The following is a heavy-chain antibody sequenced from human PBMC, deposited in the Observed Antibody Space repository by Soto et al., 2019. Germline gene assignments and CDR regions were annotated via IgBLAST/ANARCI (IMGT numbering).Heavy chain of an antibody. V-gene: IGHV3-48*02. CDR2: ITSSSDTI. Sequence: PLRVSCGAWGLTFSRLQPNQLLPAPGRGLEWVVYITSSSDTIYYSDSVKGRFTISRDNGKNSLFLQMNSLRDEDTAVYYCARVVVVIPPGYYYAMDVWGQGTTVTVSS. CDR3: ARVVVVIPPGYYYAMDV. CDR1: GLTFSRLQ. J-gene: IGHJ6*02. D-gene: IGHD3-22*01.